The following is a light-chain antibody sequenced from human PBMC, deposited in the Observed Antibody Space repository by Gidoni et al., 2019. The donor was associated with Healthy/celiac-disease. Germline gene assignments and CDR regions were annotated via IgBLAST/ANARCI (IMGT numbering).Light chain of an antibody. V-gene: IGKV3-15*01. Sequence: EIVMTQSPATLSVSPGERATLSCRASQSVNNYLPWYQQKPGQAPRLLIYGASTRATGIPARFSGSGSGTEFTLTISSLQSEDFAVYYCQQYNNWPPDSFGQGTKLEIK. CDR2: GAS. CDR1: QSVNNY. CDR3: QQYNNWPPDS. J-gene: IGKJ2*03.